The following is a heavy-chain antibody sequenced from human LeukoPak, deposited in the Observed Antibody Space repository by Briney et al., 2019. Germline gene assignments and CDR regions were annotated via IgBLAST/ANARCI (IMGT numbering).Heavy chain of an antibody. CDR2: IRSKAYGGTT. J-gene: IGHJ4*02. CDR3: TRDRGDYGDY. V-gene: IGHV3-49*04. Sequence: GRSLRLSCSASGFTFGDYAMSWVRQAPGKGLEWVGFIRSKAYGGTTEYAASVKGRFTISRDDSKSIAYLQMNSLKTEDTAVYYCTRDRGDYGDYWGQGTLVTVSS. CDR1: GFTFGDYA. D-gene: IGHD2-21*02.